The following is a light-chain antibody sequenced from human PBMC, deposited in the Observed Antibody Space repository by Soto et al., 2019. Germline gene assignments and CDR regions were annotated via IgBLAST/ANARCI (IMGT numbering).Light chain of an antibody. V-gene: IGKV3-20*01. CDR3: QQFSSYPLT. J-gene: IGKJ4*01. CDR1: QSVNSN. Sequence: IPMPPSPITLSVSPGESAPLSCMASQSVNSNLAWYQQKPGQAPRLLIYDASSRATGIPDRFSGGGSGTDFTLTISRLEPEDFAVYYCQQFSSYPLTFGGRTKVDI. CDR2: DAS.